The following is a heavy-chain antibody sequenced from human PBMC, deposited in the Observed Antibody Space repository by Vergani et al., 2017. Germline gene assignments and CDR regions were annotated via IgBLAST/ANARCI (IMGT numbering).Heavy chain of an antibody. J-gene: IGHJ6*02. CDR3: ARELLGDGSSWYYYYYGMDV. V-gene: IGHV3-21*01. CDR2: ISSSSSYI. Sequence: EVQLVESGGGLVKPGGSLRLSCAASGFTFSSYSMNWVRQAPGKGLEWVSSISSSSSYIYYADSVKGRFTISRDNAKNSRYLQMNSLRAEDTAVYYCARELLGDGSSWYYYYYGMDVWGQGTTVTVSS. D-gene: IGHD6-13*01. CDR1: GFTFSSYS.